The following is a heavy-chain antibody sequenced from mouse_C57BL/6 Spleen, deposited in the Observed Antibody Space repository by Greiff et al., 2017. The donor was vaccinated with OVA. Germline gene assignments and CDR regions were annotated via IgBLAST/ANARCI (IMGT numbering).Heavy chain of an antibody. Sequence: EVQLQESGGGLVQPGGSLSLSCAASGFTFTDYYMSWVRQPPGKALEWLGFIRNKANGYTTEYSASVKGRFTISRDNSQSILYLQMNALRAEDSATYYCARFSGYYAMDYWGQGTSVTVSS. CDR3: ARFSGYYAMDY. V-gene: IGHV7-3*01. CDR2: IRNKANGYTT. CDR1: GFTFTDYY. J-gene: IGHJ4*01.